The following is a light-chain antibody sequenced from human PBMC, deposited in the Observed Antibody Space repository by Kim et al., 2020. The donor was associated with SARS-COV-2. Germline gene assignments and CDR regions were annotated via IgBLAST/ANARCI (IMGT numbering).Light chain of an antibody. CDR1: KLGDKY. CDR2: QDT. CDR3: QAWDSSTAV. Sequence: SYELTQPPSVSVSPGQTASITCSGDKLGDKYACWYQQKPGQSPVLVIYQDTMRPSGVPERFSGLNSGNRATLTISGTQAMDEADYYCQAWDSSTAVFGGG. J-gene: IGLJ3*02. V-gene: IGLV3-1*01.